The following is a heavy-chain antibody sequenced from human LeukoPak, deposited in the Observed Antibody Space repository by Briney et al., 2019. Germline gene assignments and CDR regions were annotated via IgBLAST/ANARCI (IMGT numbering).Heavy chain of an antibody. J-gene: IGHJ5*02. V-gene: IGHV3-23*01. CDR1: GFTFSSYW. Sequence: GGSLRLSCAASGFTFSSYWMHWVRQAPGKGLEWVSAISGSGGSTYYADSVKGRFTISRDNSKNTLYLQMNSLRAEDTAVYYCARALAAATKYNWFDPWGQGTLVTVSS. D-gene: IGHD2-15*01. CDR2: ISGSGGST. CDR3: ARALAAATKYNWFDP.